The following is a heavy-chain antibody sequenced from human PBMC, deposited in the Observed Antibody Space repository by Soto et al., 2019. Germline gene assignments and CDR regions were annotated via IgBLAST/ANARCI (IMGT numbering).Heavy chain of an antibody. CDR1: GGSISSGGDS. CDR3: ARLGASYKSLAP. Sequence: TSETLSLTCAVAGGSISSGGDSWSWIRQPPGKGLEWIGYIYHSGNPYYNPSLKSRVIISVDRSKNQFPLKLTSVTAADTAVYYCARLGASYKSLAPWGQGTLVTVSS. CDR2: IYHSGNP. D-gene: IGHD1-1*01. V-gene: IGHV4-30-2*01. J-gene: IGHJ5*02.